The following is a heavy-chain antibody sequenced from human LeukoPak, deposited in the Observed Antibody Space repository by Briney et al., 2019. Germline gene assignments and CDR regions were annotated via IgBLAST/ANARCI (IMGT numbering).Heavy chain of an antibody. V-gene: IGHV1-3*01. CDR3: AREGTYYYDSSGYYGFDY. CDR1: GYTFTSYA. D-gene: IGHD3-22*01. Sequence: ASVKVSCKASGYTFTSYAMHWVRQAPGQRLEWMGWINAGNGNTKYSQKFQGRVTITRDTSASTAYMELSSLRSEDTAAYYCAREGTYYYDSSGYYGFDYWGQGTLVTVSS. J-gene: IGHJ4*02. CDR2: INAGNGNT.